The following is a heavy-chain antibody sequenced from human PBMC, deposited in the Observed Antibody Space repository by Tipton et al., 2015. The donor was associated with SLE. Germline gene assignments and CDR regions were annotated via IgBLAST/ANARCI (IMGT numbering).Heavy chain of an antibody. CDR3: ARDGLRFLEWSSDAFDI. V-gene: IGHV3-30*03. J-gene: IGHJ3*02. CDR1: GFTFSSYG. D-gene: IGHD3-3*01. CDR2: ISYDGSNK. Sequence: SLRLSCAASGFTFSSYGMHWVRQAPGKGLEWVAVISYDGSNKYYADSVKGRFTISRDNSKNTLYLQMNSLRAEDTAVYYCARDGLRFLEWSSDAFDIWGQGTMVTVSS.